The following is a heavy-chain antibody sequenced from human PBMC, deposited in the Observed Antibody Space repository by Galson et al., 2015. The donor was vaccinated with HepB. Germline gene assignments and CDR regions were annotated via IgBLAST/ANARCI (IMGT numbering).Heavy chain of an antibody. CDR1: GFTFSSYT. D-gene: IGHD1-26*01. Sequence: LRLSCAASGFTFSSYTMNWVRQAPGKGLEWISYISTTSDNKFSADSVKGRFIISRDNAKNLLYPQMNSLRAEDTAVYYCTRIALSGSYWYFDYWGQGSLVTVSS. CDR3: TRIALSGSYWYFDY. J-gene: IGHJ4*02. V-gene: IGHV3-48*01. CDR2: ISTTSDNK.